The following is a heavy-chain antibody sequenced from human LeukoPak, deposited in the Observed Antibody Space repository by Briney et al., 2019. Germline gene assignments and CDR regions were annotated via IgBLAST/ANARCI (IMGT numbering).Heavy chain of an antibody. D-gene: IGHD3-3*01. Sequence: PSETLSLTCAVYGGSFSGYYWSWIRQPPGKGLEWIGYIYYSGSTNYNPSLKSRVTISVDTSKNQFSLKLSSVTAADTAVYYCARVYDFWGYFDYWGQGTLVTVSS. CDR1: GGSFSGYY. CDR2: IYYSGST. J-gene: IGHJ4*02. CDR3: ARVYDFWGYFDY. V-gene: IGHV4-59*01.